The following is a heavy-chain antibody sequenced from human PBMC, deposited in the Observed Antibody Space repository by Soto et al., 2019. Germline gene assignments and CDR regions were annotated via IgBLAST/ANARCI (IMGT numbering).Heavy chain of an antibody. CDR1: GFTFSSYA. J-gene: IGHJ4*02. D-gene: IGHD4-17*01. Sequence: GGSLRLSCAASGFTFSSYAMHWVRQAPGKGLEWVAVISYDGSNKYYADSVKGLFTISRDNSKNTLYLQMNSLRAEDTAVYYCASFFYGDVGDYWGQGTLVTVSS. CDR3: ASFFYGDVGDY. CDR2: ISYDGSNK. V-gene: IGHV3-30-3*01.